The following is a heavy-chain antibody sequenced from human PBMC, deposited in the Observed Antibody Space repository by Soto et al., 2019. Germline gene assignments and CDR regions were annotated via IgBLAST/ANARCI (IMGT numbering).Heavy chain of an antibody. J-gene: IGHJ6*02. Sequence: ASVKVSCKASGYTFTSYAMHWVRQAPGQRLEWMGWINAGNGNTKYSQKFQGRVTITRDTSASTAYMELSSLRSEDTAVYYCARDIQTGIAVAGSYYYYYYGMDVWGQGTTVTVSS. V-gene: IGHV1-3*01. CDR2: INAGNGNT. CDR3: ARDIQTGIAVAGSYYYYYYGMDV. CDR1: GYTFTSYA. D-gene: IGHD6-19*01.